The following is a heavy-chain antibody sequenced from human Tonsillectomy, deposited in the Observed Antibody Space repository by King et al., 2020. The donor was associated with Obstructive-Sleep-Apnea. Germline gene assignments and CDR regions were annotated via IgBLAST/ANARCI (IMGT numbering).Heavy chain of an antibody. J-gene: IGHJ4*02. V-gene: IGHV1-18*01. CDR2: RSGGKGKK. CDR1: GDTVRTEG. D-gene: IGHD6-13*01. CDR3: ARDEGAAAATLDY. Sequence: QLVQSWSEVKKPGASVKVSFKASGDTVRTEGGRWVRQAKGKGSEGRGGRSGGKGKKNEEQKFRGRVSMTTDTSTSTAYMELRSLRSDDTAVYYCARDEGAAAATLDYWGQGTLVAVSS.